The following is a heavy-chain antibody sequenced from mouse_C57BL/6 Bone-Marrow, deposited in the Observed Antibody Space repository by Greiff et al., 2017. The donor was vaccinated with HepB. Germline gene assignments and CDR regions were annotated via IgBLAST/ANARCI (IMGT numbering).Heavy chain of an antibody. J-gene: IGHJ4*01. V-gene: IGHV1-64*01. CDR1: GYTFTSYW. CDR3: ASADGSSTYYAMDY. CDR2: IHPNSGST. D-gene: IGHD1-1*01. Sequence: QVQLQQSGAELVKPGASVKLSCKASGYTFTSYWMHWVKQRPGQGLEWIGMIHPNSGSTNYNEKFKSKATLTVDKSSSTAYMQLSSLTSEDSAVYYCASADGSSTYYAMDYWGQGTSVTVSS.